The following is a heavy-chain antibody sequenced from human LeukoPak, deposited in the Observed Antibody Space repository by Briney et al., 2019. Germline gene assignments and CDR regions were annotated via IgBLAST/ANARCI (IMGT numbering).Heavy chain of an antibody. CDR1: GGTFISYA. CDR3: ARCLYYDFWSGYYPYYYYYGMDV. V-gene: IGHV1-69*01. CDR2: IIPIFGTA. Sequence: ASVKVSCKASGGTFISYAISWVRQAPGQGLEWMGGIIPIFGTANYAQKFQGRVTITADESTSTAYMELSSLRSEDTAVYYCARCLYYDFWSGYYPYYYYYGMDVWGQGTTVTVSS. J-gene: IGHJ6*02. D-gene: IGHD3-3*01.